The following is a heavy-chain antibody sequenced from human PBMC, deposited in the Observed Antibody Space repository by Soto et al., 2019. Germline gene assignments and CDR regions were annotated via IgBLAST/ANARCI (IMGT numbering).Heavy chain of an antibody. CDR2: ISYDGSNK. Sequence: QVQLVESGGGVVQPGRSLRLSCAASGFTFSSYAMHWVRQAPGKGLEWVAVISYDGSNKYYADSVKGRFTISRDNSKNTLYLLMNSLRAEDTAVYYCASVGLEPNYFDYWGQGTLVTVSS. CDR1: GFTFSSYA. D-gene: IGHD1-1*01. V-gene: IGHV3-30-3*01. J-gene: IGHJ4*02. CDR3: ASVGLEPNYFDY.